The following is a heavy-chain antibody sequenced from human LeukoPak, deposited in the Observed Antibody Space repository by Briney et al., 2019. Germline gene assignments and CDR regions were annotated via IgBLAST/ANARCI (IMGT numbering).Heavy chain of an antibody. CDR2: IYHSGST. Sequence: SETLSLTYTVSGYSISSGYYWGWIRQPPGKGLEWIGSIYHSGSTYYNPSLKSRVTISVDTSKNQFSLKLSSVTAADTAVYYCARVPIAAAGGFDYWGQGTLVTVCS. CDR1: GYSISSGYY. CDR3: ARVPIAAAGGFDY. J-gene: IGHJ4*02. D-gene: IGHD6-13*01. V-gene: IGHV4-38-2*02.